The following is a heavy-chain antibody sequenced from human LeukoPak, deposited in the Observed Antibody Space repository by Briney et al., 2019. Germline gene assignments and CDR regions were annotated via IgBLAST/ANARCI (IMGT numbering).Heavy chain of an antibody. V-gene: IGHV4-31*03. CDR1: GGSISSGGYY. D-gene: IGHD2/OR15-2a*01. CDR3: AREYCNSISCPVWFDP. J-gene: IGHJ5*02. CDR2: IYYSGST. Sequence: SQTLSLTCTVSGGSISSGGYYWSWIRQHPGKGLERIGYIYYSGSTYYNPSLKSRVTISVDTSKNQFSLKLSSVTAADTAIYYCAREYCNSISCPVWFDPWGQGTLVTVSS.